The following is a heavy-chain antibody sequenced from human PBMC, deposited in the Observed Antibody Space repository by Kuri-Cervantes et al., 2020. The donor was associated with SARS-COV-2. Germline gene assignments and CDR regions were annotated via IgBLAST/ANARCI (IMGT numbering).Heavy chain of an antibody. J-gene: IGHJ3*01. D-gene: IGHD5-18*01. V-gene: IGHV1-2*02. CDR1: GYTFTGSY. Sequence: ASVKVSCKASGYTFTGSYMHWVRQAPGQGLEWMGWINPNSGGTNSAQKFQGRVTMTRDMSITTTYMELSSLRSEDTAVYYCATEGYSIIIWAFAHWGQGTKVTVSS. CDR2: INPNSGGT. CDR3: ATEGYSIIIWAFAH.